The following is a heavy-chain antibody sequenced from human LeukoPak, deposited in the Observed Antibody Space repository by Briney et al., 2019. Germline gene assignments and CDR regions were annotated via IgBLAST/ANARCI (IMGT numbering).Heavy chain of an antibody. Sequence: AESLKISCKGSGYSFTSYWIGWVRQMPGKGLEWMGIIYPGDSETGYSPSFQGQVTMSADKSITTAYLQWSSLKASDTAMYYCARRPNHDYVWGSDHDAFDIWGQGTMVTVSS. CDR1: GYSFTSYW. CDR3: ARRPNHDYVWGSDHDAFDI. CDR2: IYPGDSET. J-gene: IGHJ3*02. V-gene: IGHV5-51*01. D-gene: IGHD3-16*02.